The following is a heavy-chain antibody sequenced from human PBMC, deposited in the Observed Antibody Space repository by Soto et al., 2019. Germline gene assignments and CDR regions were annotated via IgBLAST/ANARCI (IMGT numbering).Heavy chain of an antibody. J-gene: IGHJ6*02. CDR1: GGSISSGGYY. CDR2: IYYSGST. Sequence: QVQLQESGPGLVKPSQTLSLTCTVSGGSISSGGYYWSWIRQHPGKGLEWIGYIYYSGSTYYNPSLKSRVTISVDTSKNQCSLKLSSVTAADTAVYYCARDRYNWNYGDAETYYYYGMDVWGQGTTVTVSS. D-gene: IGHD1-7*01. CDR3: ARDRYNWNYGDAETYYYYGMDV. V-gene: IGHV4-31*03.